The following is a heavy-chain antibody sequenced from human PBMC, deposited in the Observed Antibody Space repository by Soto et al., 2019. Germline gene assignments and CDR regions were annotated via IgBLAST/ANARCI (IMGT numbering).Heavy chain of an antibody. CDR1: GGSMSSYY. D-gene: IGHD3-10*01. CDR3: ARRGYGPGFPYYYGMDV. CDR2: IYYSGST. V-gene: IGHV4-59*01. J-gene: IGHJ6*02. Sequence: QVQLQESGPGLVKPSETLSLTCTVSGGSMSSYYWSWIRQPPGKGLEWIGYIYYSGSTNYNPSLKSRVTMSVDTTKNQFSLKVSSVTAADTAVYYCARRGYGPGFPYYYGMDVWGQGTTVTVSS.